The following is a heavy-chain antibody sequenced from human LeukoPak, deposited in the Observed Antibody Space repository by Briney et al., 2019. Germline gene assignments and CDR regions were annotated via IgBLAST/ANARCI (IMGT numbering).Heavy chain of an antibody. D-gene: IGHD3-10*01. CDR2: IYSDNT. CDR3: AKGDYYGSGSPKTNYYYYMDV. V-gene: IGHV3-53*01. J-gene: IGHJ6*03. Sequence: GGSLRLSCTVSGFTVSSNSMSWVRQAPGKGLEWVSFIYSDNTHYSDSVKGRFTISRDNSKNTLYLQMNSLRAEDTAVYYCAKGDYYGSGSPKTNYYYYMDVWGKGTTVTISS. CDR1: GFTVSSNS.